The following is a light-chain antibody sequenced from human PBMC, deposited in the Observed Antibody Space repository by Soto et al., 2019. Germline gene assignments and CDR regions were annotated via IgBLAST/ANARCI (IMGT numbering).Light chain of an antibody. J-gene: IGLJ3*02. CDR1: GSNIGSNT. Sequence: QSVLTQPPSASGTPGQRVTISCSGSGSNIGSNTVNWYQHLPGTAPKVLINTNDQRPSGVPDRFSGSKSGTSASLAISGLQSDDEADYYCATWDVNLNGPVFGGGTKLTVL. V-gene: IGLV1-44*01. CDR2: TND. CDR3: ATWDVNLNGPV.